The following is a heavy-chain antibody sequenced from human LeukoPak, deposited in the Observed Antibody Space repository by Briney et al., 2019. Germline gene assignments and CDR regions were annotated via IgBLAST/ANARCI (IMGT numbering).Heavy chain of an antibody. CDR3: TRGNLEAGGAIDI. CDR1: GFTFSSYW. Sequence: GGSLRLSCAASGFTFSSYWMHWVRQAPGKGLVWVSRMNSDGSSTSHADSVKGRFTISRDNAKNTLYLQMNSLRAEDTAVYYCTRGNLEAGGAIDIWGQGTMVAVSS. V-gene: IGHV3-74*01. CDR2: MNSDGSST. D-gene: IGHD6-13*01. J-gene: IGHJ3*02.